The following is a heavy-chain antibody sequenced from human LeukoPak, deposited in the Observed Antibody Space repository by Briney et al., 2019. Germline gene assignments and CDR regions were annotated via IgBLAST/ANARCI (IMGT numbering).Heavy chain of an antibody. CDR1: GFTFSDHY. J-gene: IGHJ4*02. V-gene: IGHV3-23*01. CDR3: AKVAHYYGSGSYYEYYFDY. CDR2: ISGSGGST. Sequence: PGGSLRLSCAASGFTFSDHYMDWVRQAPGKGLEWVSAISGSGGSTYYADSVKGRFTISRDNSKNTLYLQMNSLSADDTAVYYCAKVAHYYGSGSYYEYYFDYWGQGALVTVSS. D-gene: IGHD3-10*01.